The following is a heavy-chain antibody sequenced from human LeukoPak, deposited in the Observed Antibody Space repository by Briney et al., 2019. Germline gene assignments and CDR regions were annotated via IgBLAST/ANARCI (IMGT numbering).Heavy chain of an antibody. Sequence: SVKVSCKASGGTFSSYAISWVRQAPGQGLEWMGGIIPIFGTANYAQKFQGRVTMTRDTSTSTVYMELSSLKSEDTAVFYCAISGNYFRPFDYWGQGTLVSVPS. CDR3: AISGNYFRPFDY. CDR2: IIPIFGTA. CDR1: GGTFSSYA. J-gene: IGHJ4*02. V-gene: IGHV1-69*05. D-gene: IGHD1-26*01.